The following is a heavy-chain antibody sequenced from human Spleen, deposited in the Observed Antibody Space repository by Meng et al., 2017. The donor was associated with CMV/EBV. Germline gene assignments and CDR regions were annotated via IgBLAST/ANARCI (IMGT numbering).Heavy chain of an antibody. V-gene: IGHV3-7*01. CDR3: ARDRRLGLDY. J-gene: IGHJ4*02. CDR2: MRQDGHEK. Sequence: GGSLRLSCAASGVSFSTHWMTWVRQAPGKGLEWVANMRQDGHEKFYVDSVKGRFTISRDNGKNLLYLQMNSLRVEDTAVYYCARDRRLGLDYWGQGTLVTVSS. CDR1: GVSFSTHW. D-gene: IGHD6-25*01.